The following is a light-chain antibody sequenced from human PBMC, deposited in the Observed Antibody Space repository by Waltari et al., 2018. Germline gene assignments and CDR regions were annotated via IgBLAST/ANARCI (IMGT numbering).Light chain of an antibody. CDR3: QQYGSSPT. CDR1: QSLSSNF. J-gene: IGKJ2*01. CDR2: GSS. V-gene: IGKV3-20*01. Sequence: EIVLTQSPGTLSLSPGERATLSCRASQSLSSNFLVWYQKKPGQAPRLLIYGSSSRATGIPDRFSGSGSGTDFTLSISRLEPEDFAVYYCQQYGSSPTFGQGTKLEMK.